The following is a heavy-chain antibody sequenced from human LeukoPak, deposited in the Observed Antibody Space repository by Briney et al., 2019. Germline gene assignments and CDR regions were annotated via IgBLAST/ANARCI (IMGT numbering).Heavy chain of an antibody. CDR2: ISDSGST. CDR3: ARHFIAASGSNWYLDL. V-gene: IGHV4-39*01. Sequence: SETHSLTCTVSGASLSSSVYYWGWIRQPPGKGLEWIGSISDSGSTYYNTSLKSRHTISVDTSKSQFSLKLSSVTAADTALYYCARHFIAASGSNWYLDLWGRGTRLT. D-gene: IGHD6-13*01. CDR1: GASLSSSVYY. J-gene: IGHJ2*01.